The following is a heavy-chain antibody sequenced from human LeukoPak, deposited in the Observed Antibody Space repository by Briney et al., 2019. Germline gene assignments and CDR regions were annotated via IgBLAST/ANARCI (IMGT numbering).Heavy chain of an antibody. J-gene: IGHJ6*04. D-gene: IGHD3-10*02. Sequence: GGSLRLSCAASGFTFDDYGMSWVRQGPGKGLEWVSGIKWNGGSTGYADSVKGRFTISRDNAKNSLYLQMNSLRAEDTAVYYCAELGITMIGGVWGKGTTVTISS. CDR2: IKWNGGST. CDR3: AELGITMIGGV. CDR1: GFTFDDYG. V-gene: IGHV3-20*04.